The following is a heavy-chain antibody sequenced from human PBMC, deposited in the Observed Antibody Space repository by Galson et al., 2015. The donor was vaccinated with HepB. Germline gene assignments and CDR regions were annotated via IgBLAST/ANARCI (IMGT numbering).Heavy chain of an antibody. CDR3: ARESSGYAPPIYFFDF. J-gene: IGHJ4*02. V-gene: IGHV3-33*01. CDR2: IYYDGSNK. D-gene: IGHD3-22*01. Sequence: SLRLSCAASGFTFSSYGMHWVRQAPGKGLEWLAVIYYDGSNKYYEDSVKGRFTISRANSKRTLYLQMNSLRAEDTAVYYCARESSGYAPPIYFFDFWGQGTLVTVSS. CDR1: GFTFSSYG.